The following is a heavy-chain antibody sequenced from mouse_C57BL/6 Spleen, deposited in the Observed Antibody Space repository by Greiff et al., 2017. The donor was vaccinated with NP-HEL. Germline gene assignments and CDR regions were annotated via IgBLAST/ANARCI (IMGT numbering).Heavy chain of an antibody. D-gene: IGHD1-1*01. CDR1: GYAFSSYW. Sequence: QVQLQQSGAELVKPGASVKISCKASGYAFSSYWMNWVKQRPGKGLEWIGQIYPGDGDTNYNGKFKGKATLTADKSSSTAYMQLSSLTSEDSAVYFCARRGYYYGSSWNAMDYWGQGTSVTVSS. CDR3: ARRGYYYGSSWNAMDY. V-gene: IGHV1-80*01. CDR2: IYPGDGDT. J-gene: IGHJ4*01.